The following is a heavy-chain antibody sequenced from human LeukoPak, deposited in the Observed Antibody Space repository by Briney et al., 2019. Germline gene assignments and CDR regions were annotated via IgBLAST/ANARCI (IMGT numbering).Heavy chain of an antibody. Sequence: GGSLRLSCAASGFTFSSYWMHWVRQAPGKGLVWVSRISTDGSSTSYADSVKGRFTISRDNPKNTLYLQMNSLRADDTAVYYCAMKAVPRPRLHDAFDFWGQGTVVSVSS. CDR3: AMKAVPRPRLHDAFDF. CDR2: ISTDGSST. J-gene: IGHJ3*01. CDR1: GFTFSSYW. V-gene: IGHV3-74*01. D-gene: IGHD5-24*01.